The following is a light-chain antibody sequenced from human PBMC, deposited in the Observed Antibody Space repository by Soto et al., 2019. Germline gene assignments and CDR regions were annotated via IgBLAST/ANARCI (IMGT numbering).Light chain of an antibody. J-gene: IGLJ3*02. CDR3: CSHVGGSSPQWV. CDR1: SNDVGGYNL. V-gene: IGLV2-23*02. Sequence: QSVLTQPASVSGSPGQSITISRTGTSNDVGGYNLVSWFQQHPGKAPKLMISEVNKRPSGVSNRFSGSKSANTASLTISGLQAEDEADYYCCSHVGGSSPQWVFGGGTKLTVL. CDR2: EVN.